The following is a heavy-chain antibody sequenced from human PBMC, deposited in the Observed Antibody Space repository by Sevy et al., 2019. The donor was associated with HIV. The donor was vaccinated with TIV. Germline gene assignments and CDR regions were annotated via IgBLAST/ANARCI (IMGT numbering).Heavy chain of an antibody. Sequence: GGSLRLSCAASGFTVGSNYMSWVRQAPGKGLEWVSVIYSGGSTYYADSVKGRFTISRDNSKNTLYLQMNSLRAEDTAVYYCARDLLYGSGWYLPFDYWGQGTLVTVSS. CDR3: ARDLLYGSGWYLPFDY. CDR1: GFTVGSNY. J-gene: IGHJ4*02. CDR2: IYSGGST. V-gene: IGHV3-53*01. D-gene: IGHD6-19*01.